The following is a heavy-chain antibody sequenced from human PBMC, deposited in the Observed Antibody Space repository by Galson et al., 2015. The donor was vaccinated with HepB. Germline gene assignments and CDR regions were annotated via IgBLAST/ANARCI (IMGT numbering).Heavy chain of an antibody. V-gene: IGHV1-18*01. CDR1: GYTFTSYG. Sequence: SVKVSCKASGYTFTSYGISWVRQAPGQGLEWMGWISAYNGNTNYAQKLQGRVTMTTDTSTSTAYMELRSLRSDDTDVYYCARAPAYYDFWNGYYTAAKSYYYGMDVWGQGTTVTVSS. J-gene: IGHJ6*02. CDR2: ISAYNGNT. CDR3: ARAPAYYDFWNGYYTAAKSYYYGMDV. D-gene: IGHD3-3*01.